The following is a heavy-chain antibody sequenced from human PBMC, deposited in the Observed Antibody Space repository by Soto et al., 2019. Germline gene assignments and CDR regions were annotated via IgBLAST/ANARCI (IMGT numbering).Heavy chain of an antibody. J-gene: IGHJ4*02. CDR1: GFTFTSSA. CDR3: AADEIRGSGSPPFDY. V-gene: IGHV1-58*01. Sequence: ASVKVSCKASGFTFTSSAVQWVRQARGQRLEWIGWIVVGSGNTNYAQKFQERVTITRDMSTSTAYMELSSLRSEDTAVYYCAADEIRGSGSPPFDYWGQGTLVTVSS. CDR2: IVVGSGNT. D-gene: IGHD3-10*01.